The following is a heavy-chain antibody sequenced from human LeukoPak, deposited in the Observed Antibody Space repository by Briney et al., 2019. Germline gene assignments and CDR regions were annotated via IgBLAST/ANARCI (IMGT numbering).Heavy chain of an antibody. CDR1: GGTFSSYA. CDR3: ARVPRYELPYYYYGMDV. Sequence: SVKVSCKASGGTFSSYAVSWVRQAPGQGLEWMGGIIPIFGTANYAQKFQGRVTITADESTSTAYMELSSLRSEDTAVYYCARVPRYELPYYYYGMDVWGQGTTVTVSS. D-gene: IGHD1-26*01. V-gene: IGHV1-69*13. J-gene: IGHJ6*02. CDR2: IIPIFGTA.